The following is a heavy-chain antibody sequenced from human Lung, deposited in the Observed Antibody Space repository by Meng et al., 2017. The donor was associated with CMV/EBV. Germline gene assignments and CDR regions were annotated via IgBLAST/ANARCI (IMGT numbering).Heavy chain of an antibody. V-gene: IGHV3-9*01. D-gene: IGHD3-3*01. CDR3: ARAQKSALMTGMGV. CDR1: GFTFDDYT. CDR2: ISWNSAIR. Sequence: SLRLXXAASGFTFDDYTTYWVRQTPGKGLEWVSAISWNSAIRDYAGSVKGRFIISRDNAKKTLYLQMNTLRIEDTALYYCARAQKSALMTGMGVWGQGXTVTVSS. J-gene: IGHJ6*02.